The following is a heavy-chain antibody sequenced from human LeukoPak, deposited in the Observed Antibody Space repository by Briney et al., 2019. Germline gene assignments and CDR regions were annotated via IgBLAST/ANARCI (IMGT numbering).Heavy chain of an antibody. Sequence: GGSLRLSCAASGFTFSSYEMNWVRQAPGKGLEWVSYISSSGSTIYYADSVKGRFTISRDNAKNSLYLQMNSLGAEDTAVYYCARDAGSYSTWGQGTLVTVTS. CDR2: ISSSGSTI. CDR1: GFTFSSYE. J-gene: IGHJ5*02. V-gene: IGHV3-48*03. D-gene: IGHD1-26*01. CDR3: ARDAGSYST.